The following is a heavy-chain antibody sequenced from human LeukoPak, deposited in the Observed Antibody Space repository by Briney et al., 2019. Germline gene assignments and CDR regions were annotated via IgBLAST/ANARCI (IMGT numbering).Heavy chain of an antibody. J-gene: IGHJ5*02. CDR3: ARELTSGCFDP. CDR2: IGTAGDT. V-gene: IGHV3-13*01. D-gene: IGHD3-10*01. Sequence: GGFPRLSCAASGFTFSSYDMHWVRQATGKGLEWVSAIGTAGDTYYPGSVKGRFTISRENAKNSLYLQMNSLRAGDTAVYYCARELTSGCFDPWGQGTLVTVSS. CDR1: GFTFSSYD.